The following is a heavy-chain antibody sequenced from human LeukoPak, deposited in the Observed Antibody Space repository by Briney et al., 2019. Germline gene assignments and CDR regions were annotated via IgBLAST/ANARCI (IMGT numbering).Heavy chain of an antibody. V-gene: IGHV4-30-4*07. CDR3: AGTTYDYVWGSYRPPPAFDY. J-gene: IGHJ4*02. D-gene: IGHD3-16*02. Sequence: PSETLSLTCDVSGGSISSGAYSWSWIRQPPGKALEWIGYIYYSGGTYYNPSLKSRVTISVDTSKNQFSLKLSSVTAADTAVYYCAGTTYDYVWGSYRPPPAFDYWGQGTLVTVSS. CDR1: GGSISSGAYS. CDR2: IYYSGGT.